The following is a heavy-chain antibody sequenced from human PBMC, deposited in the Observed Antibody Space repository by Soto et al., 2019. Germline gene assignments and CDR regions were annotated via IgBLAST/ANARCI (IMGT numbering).Heavy chain of an antibody. Sequence: QVHLVQSGPEVKKPGASVRVSCKASGYTFTSYGITWARQAPGQGLEWMGWISAHNGNTDYAQKLQGRVIVTRDTSTSTAYMELRSLRSDDTAVYYCARGRYGDYWGQGALVTVPS. CDR1: GYTFTSYG. D-gene: IGHD1-1*01. V-gene: IGHV1-18*01. CDR3: ARGRYGDY. J-gene: IGHJ4*02. CDR2: ISAHNGNT.